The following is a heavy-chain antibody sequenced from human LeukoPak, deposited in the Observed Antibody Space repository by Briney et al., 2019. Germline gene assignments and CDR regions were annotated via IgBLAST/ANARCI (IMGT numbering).Heavy chain of an antibody. CDR1: GGSFSGYY. CDR3: ARHPFATPFDY. Sequence: PSETLSLTCAVYGGSFSGYYWSWIRQPPGKGLEWIGEINHSGSTNYNPSLKSRVTMSLDTSKNHFSLSLSSVTAADTAVYYCARHPFATPFDYWGPGTLVTVSS. CDR2: INHSGST. D-gene: IGHD2-15*01. J-gene: IGHJ4*02. V-gene: IGHV4-34*01.